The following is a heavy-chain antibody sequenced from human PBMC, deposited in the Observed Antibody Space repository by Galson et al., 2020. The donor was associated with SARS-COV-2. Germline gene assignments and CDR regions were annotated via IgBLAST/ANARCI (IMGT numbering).Heavy chain of an antibody. CDR2: ISTGGDTT. V-gene: IGHV3-48*02. Sequence: TGGSLRLSCGASGFTFSKYNMNWVRQAPGKGLEWVSFISTGGDTTYNTDSVKGRFTIYRDNDKNALYLRMDSLRDEDTAVYYCAGEIVTGPHMSYYHYGLDVWGQGTTVTVSS. CDR1: GFTFSKYN. CDR3: AGEIVTGPHMSYYHYGLDV. D-gene: IGHD2-21*02. J-gene: IGHJ6*02.